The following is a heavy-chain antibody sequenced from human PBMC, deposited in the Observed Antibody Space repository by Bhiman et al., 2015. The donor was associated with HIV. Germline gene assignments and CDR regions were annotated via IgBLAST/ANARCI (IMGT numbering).Heavy chain of an antibody. Sequence: QVRLVESGGGVVQPGRSLRLSCAASGFTFNIYAIHWVRQAPGKGLEWVALISYDGTKKYYADSVKGRFTISRDNAKNTLYLQLNSLRGDDTAVYYCARDPSDDGYNDILSGWDYWGQGTLVTVSS. CDR1: GFTFNIYA. D-gene: IGHD3-9*01. CDR3: ARDPSDDGYNDILSGWDY. J-gene: IGHJ4*02. V-gene: IGHV3-30-3*01. CDR2: ISYDGTKK.